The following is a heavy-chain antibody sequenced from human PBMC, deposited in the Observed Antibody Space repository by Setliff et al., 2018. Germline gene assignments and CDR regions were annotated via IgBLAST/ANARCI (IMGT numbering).Heavy chain of an antibody. D-gene: IGHD1-26*01. CDR3: AKGGYSGSHYFDY. CDR2: ISGSGGST. J-gene: IGHJ4*02. CDR1: GFTFTSYA. Sequence: GESLRLSCAASGFTFTSYAMRWVRQAPGKGLEWVSSISGSGGSTYYADSVKGRFTISRGNSNNALYLQMNSLRAEDTAIYYCAKGGYSGSHYFDYWGQGTLVTVSS. V-gene: IGHV3-23*01.